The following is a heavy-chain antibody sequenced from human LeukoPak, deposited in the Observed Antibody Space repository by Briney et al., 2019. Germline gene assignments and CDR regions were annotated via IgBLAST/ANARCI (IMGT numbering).Heavy chain of an antibody. Sequence: PGGSLRLSCTASGFTFGDYAMSWVRQAPGKGLEWVGFIRSKAYGGTTEYAASVKGRFTISGDDSKSIAYLQMNSLKTEDTAVYYCTRDAVTTIDYWGQGTLVTVSS. D-gene: IGHD4-11*01. CDR2: IRSKAYGGTT. CDR3: TRDAVTTIDY. CDR1: GFTFGDYA. J-gene: IGHJ4*02. V-gene: IGHV3-49*04.